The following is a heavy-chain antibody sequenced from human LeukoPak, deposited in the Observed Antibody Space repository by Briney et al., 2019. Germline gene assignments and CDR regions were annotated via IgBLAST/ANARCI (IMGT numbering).Heavy chain of an antibody. Sequence: GGSLRLSCVASGLTFSRYSMKWVRQAPGKGRECVSYISPRSSPIYYADSVKGRFTISRDSAKNSLYLQINSLRAEDTAIYYCARDASYYFNTSAPGYFDYWGQGTLVTVSS. J-gene: IGHJ4*02. CDR3: ARDASYYFNTSAPGYFDY. V-gene: IGHV3-48*01. CDR1: GLTFSRYS. D-gene: IGHD3-22*01. CDR2: ISPRSSPI.